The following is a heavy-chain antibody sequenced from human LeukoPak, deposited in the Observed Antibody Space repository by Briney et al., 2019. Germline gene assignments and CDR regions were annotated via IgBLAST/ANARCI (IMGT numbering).Heavy chain of an antibody. J-gene: IGHJ6*03. CDR1: GGSISSYY. V-gene: IGHV4-59*01. D-gene: IGHD3-22*01. CDR3: ARAPDSSGYWGDYYYYIDV. Sequence: SETLSLTCTVSGGSISSYYWSWIRQPPGKGLEWIGYIYYSGSTNYNPSLKSRVTISVDTSKNQFSLKLSSVTAADTAVYYCARAPDSSGYWGDYYYYIDVWGKGTTVTVSS. CDR2: IYYSGST.